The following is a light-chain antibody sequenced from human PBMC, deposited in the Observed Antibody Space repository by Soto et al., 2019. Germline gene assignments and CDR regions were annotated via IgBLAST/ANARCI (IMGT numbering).Light chain of an antibody. J-gene: IGLJ2*01. Sequence: QLVLTQSPSASASLGASVKLTCTLSSGHSNYAIAWHQQQSEKGPRYLMKLNSDGSHSKGDGIPDRFSGSSSGAERYLTISSLQSEEEADYCCQTWGSGIVVFGGGTKVTVL. CDR1: SGHSNYA. CDR2: LNSDGSH. CDR3: QTWGSGIVV. V-gene: IGLV4-69*01.